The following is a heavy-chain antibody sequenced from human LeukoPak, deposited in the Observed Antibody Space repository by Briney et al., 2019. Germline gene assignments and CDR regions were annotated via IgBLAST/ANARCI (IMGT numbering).Heavy chain of an antibody. J-gene: IGHJ4*02. V-gene: IGHV4-39*01. CDR3: ARQVRWLLLRPRLYYFDY. D-gene: IGHD3-22*01. CDR2: IYYSGST. CDR1: GGSISSGSYY. Sequence: SQTLSLTCTVSGGSISSGSYYWGWIRQPPGKGQEWIGSIYYSGSTHYNPSLKSRVTISVDTSKNQFSLKLSSVTAADTAVYYCARQVRWLLLRPRLYYFDYWGQGALVTVSS.